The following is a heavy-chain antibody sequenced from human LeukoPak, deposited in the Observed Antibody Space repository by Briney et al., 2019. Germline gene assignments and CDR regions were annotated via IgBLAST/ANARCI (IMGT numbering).Heavy chain of an antibody. Sequence: GGSLRLSCAASGFMSSDYGMHWVRQTPGRGLVWVARINTDGTIIDYADSVQGRFTISRDNAKNTLYLQMNSLRAEDTALYYCVKDLDFRADCWGQGTLVTVSS. J-gene: IGHJ4*02. D-gene: IGHD2/OR15-2a*01. CDR3: VKDLDFRADC. V-gene: IGHV3-74*01. CDR1: GFMSSDYG. CDR2: INTDGTII.